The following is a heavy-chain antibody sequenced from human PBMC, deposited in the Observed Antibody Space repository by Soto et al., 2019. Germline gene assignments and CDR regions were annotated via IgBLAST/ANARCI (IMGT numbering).Heavy chain of an antibody. Sequence: QITLKESGPSLVKPTQTLTLTCTFSGFSLSTGGVGVGWIRQPPGKALEWLALIYWDDDKRYSPSLRSRLTVTKDTSKTQVVLTMTNMDPVDTATYYCAHSRCGGDCLQSYSSHYSYGMDVWGQGTTVTVSS. CDR2: IYWDDDK. V-gene: IGHV2-5*02. J-gene: IGHJ6*02. D-gene: IGHD2-21*02. CDR3: AHSRCGGDCLQSYSSHYSYGMDV. CDR1: GFSLSTGGVG.